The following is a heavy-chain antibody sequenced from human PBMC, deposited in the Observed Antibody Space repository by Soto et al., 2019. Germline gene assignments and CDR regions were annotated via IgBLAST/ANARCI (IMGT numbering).Heavy chain of an antibody. CDR2: IKQDGSEK. CDR1: GFTFSSYW. D-gene: IGHD3-10*01. J-gene: IGHJ6*02. V-gene: IGHV3-7*03. Sequence: GGSLRLSCAASGFTFSSYWMSWVRQAPGKGLEWVANIKQDGSEKYYVDSVKGRFTISRDNAKNSLYLQMNSLRAEDTAVYYCARARTGSGSYDYGMDVWGQGTTVTVSS. CDR3: ARARTGSGSYDYGMDV.